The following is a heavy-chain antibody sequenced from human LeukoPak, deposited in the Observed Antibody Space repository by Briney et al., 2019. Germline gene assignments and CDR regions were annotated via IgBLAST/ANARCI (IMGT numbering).Heavy chain of an antibody. CDR1: GGSISSGDYY. V-gene: IGHV4-30-4*02. D-gene: IGHD2-2*01. Sequence: PSDTLSLTCTVSGGSISSGDYYWSWIRQPPGKGLEWIGYIYYSGSNYYNPSLKSRVTISVDTSKNQFSLKLSSVTAADTAVYYCARGRYCSSTSCYESAFDIWGQGTMVTVSS. J-gene: IGHJ3*02. CDR2: IYYSGSN. CDR3: ARGRYCSSTSCYESAFDI.